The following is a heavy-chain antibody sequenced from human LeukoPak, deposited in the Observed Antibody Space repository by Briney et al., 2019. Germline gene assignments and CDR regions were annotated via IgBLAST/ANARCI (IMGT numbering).Heavy chain of an antibody. CDR3: PKDTQYYGSGPFDY. D-gene: IGHD3-10*01. Sequence: GGSLRLSCAASGFTFDDYAMHWVRQAPGKGLEWVSGISWNSGSIGYADSVKGRFTISRDNAKNSLYLQMNSLRAEDMALYYCPKDTQYYGSGPFDYWGQGTLVTVSS. V-gene: IGHV3-9*03. CDR2: ISWNSGSI. J-gene: IGHJ4*02. CDR1: GFTFDDYA.